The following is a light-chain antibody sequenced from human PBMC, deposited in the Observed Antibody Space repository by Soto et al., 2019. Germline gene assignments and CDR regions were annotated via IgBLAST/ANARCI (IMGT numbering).Light chain of an antibody. CDR2: DAS. CDR3: QHYNSCWS. Sequence: DIQMTQSPSTLSASVGDRVTITCPASQSISSWWAWYQQKPGKAPKLLIYDASSLESGVPSRVSGSRSGTETATTMTCLQPDDFAAEDGQHYNSCWSFGRGTKV. J-gene: IGKJ4*02. V-gene: IGKV1-5*01. CDR1: QSISSW.